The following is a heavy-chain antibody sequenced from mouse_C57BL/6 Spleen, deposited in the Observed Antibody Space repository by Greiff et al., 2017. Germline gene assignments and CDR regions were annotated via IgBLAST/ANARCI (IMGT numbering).Heavy chain of an antibody. D-gene: IGHD3-1*01. CDR1: GYTFTSYW. V-gene: IGHV1-59*01. CDR2: IDPSDSYT. J-gene: IGHJ4*01. Sequence: QVQLQQPGAELVRPGTSVKLSCKASGYTFTSYWMHWVKQRPGQGLEWIGVIDPSDSYTNYNQKFKGKATLTVDTSSSTAYMQLSSLTSEDAAVYNCARRGLGPYYAMDCWGQGTSVTVSS. CDR3: ARRGLGPYYAMDC.